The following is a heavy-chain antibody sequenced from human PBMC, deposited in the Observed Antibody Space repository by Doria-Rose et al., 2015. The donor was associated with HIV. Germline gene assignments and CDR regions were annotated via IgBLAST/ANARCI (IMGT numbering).Heavy chain of an antibody. J-gene: IGHJ4*02. D-gene: IGHD6-13*01. CDR1: GVSLSSPGMG. Sequence: ESGPVLVKPTETLTLTCTVSGVSLSSPGMGVSWIRQPPGKALEWLANIFWDDERSYNTSLTSRLTISRGTSKSPVVLTMTDMDPVDTATYYCARIKSSRWYHKYYFDFWGQGPLVIVSA. CDR3: ARIKSSRWYHKYYFDF. V-gene: IGHV2-26*01. CDR2: IFWDDER.